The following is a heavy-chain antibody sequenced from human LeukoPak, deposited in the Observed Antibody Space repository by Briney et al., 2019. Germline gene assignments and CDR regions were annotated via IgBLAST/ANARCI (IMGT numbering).Heavy chain of an antibody. CDR3: AKREHVSRVVPASISSCCGMDV. CDR2: ITDSGDTT. D-gene: IGHD2-2*01. V-gene: IGHV3-23*01. CDR1: GLTFSSYA. J-gene: IGHJ6*02. Sequence: GGSLRLSCAASGLTFSSYAMRWVRQAPGKGLEWVSSITDSGDTTYYADSVKGRFIISRDNSENTLYLQMNSLRAEDTAVYYCAKREHVSRVVPASISSCCGMDVWGQGTTVTVSS.